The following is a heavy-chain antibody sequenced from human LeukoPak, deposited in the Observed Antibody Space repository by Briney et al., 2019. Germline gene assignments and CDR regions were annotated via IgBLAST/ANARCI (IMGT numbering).Heavy chain of an antibody. CDR3: ARGGWGSGSNYYYYYMDV. CDR1: GGSISSSSYY. CDR2: IYYSGST. D-gene: IGHD3-10*01. Sequence: SETLSLTCTVSGGSISSSSYYWGWIRQPPGKGLEWIGSIYYSGSTYYNPSLESRVTISVDTSKNEFSLKLSSVTAADTAVYYCARGGWGSGSNYYYYYMDVWGKGTTVTISS. J-gene: IGHJ6*03. V-gene: IGHV4-39*07.